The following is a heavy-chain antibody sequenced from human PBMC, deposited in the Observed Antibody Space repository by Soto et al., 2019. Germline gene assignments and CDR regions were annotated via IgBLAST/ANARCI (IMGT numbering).Heavy chain of an antibody. J-gene: IGHJ4*02. Sequence: SGPTLVNPTQTLTLTCTFSGFSLSTSGMCVSWIRQPPGEALEWLALIDWDDDKYYSTSLKTRLTISKDTSKNQVVLTMTNMDPVDTATYYCARIPAFAGLTSNYYFDYWGQGTLVTVSS. CDR3: ARIPAFAGLTSNYYFDY. CDR1: GFSLSTSGMC. D-gene: IGHD3-3*02. V-gene: IGHV2-70*01. CDR2: IDWDDDK.